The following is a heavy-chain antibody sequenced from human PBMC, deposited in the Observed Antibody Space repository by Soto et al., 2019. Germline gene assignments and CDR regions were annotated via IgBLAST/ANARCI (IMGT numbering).Heavy chain of an antibody. CDR1: GASISSGGYY. CDR3: AASCVGCGGFNYYGMDV. Sequence: QVQLQESGPGLVKPSQTLSLTCSVSGASISSGGYYWNWIRQHPGKGLEWIGYIYYSGTTYYNPSLKSRVTISVDTSKNQFSLKLSSVTAADTAVYYCAASCVGCGGFNYYGMDVLGQGTTVTVSS. D-gene: IGHD2-21*01. J-gene: IGHJ6*02. V-gene: IGHV4-31*03. CDR2: IYYSGTT.